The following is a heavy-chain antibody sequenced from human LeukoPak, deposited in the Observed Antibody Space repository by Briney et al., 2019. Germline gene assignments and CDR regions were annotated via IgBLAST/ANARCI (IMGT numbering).Heavy chain of an antibody. CDR1: GYTFTNYY. CDR3: AREGPYSDSSRSRFDY. Sequence: ASVKVSCKASGYTFTNYYIHWVRRAPGQGLEWTGIINPNGGSASYAQKFQGRVTLTRDTSTSTVYMELTSLRSEDTAIYYCAREGPYSDSSRSRFDYWGQGTLVTVSS. D-gene: IGHD6-6*01. V-gene: IGHV1-46*01. J-gene: IGHJ4*02. CDR2: INPNGGSA.